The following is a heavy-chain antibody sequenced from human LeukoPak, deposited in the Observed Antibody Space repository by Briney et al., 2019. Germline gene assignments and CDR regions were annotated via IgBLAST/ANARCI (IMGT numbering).Heavy chain of an antibody. J-gene: IGHJ3*02. D-gene: IGHD5-18*01. CDR3: ARVIGKWIQLWYHAFDI. Sequence: SETLSLTCTVSGGSLSSSSYYWGWIRQPPGKGLEWIGSIYYSGSTYYNPSLKSRVTISVDTSKNQFSLKLSSVTAADTAVYYCARVIGKWIQLWYHAFDIWGQGTMVTVSS. V-gene: IGHV4-39*07. CDR1: GGSLSSSSYY. CDR2: IYYSGST.